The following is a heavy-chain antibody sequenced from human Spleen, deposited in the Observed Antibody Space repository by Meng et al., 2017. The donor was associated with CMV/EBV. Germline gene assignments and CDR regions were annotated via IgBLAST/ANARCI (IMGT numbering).Heavy chain of an antibody. D-gene: IGHD5-24*01. CDR3: ARGGGAYNYDIIDY. J-gene: IGHJ4*02. CDR1: GFTVSTNY. V-gene: IGHV3-53*01. CDR2: IYVGGNT. Sequence: GGSLRLSCAASGFTVSTNYMTWVRQAPGKGLEWVSVIYVGGNTYYADSLKGRFTISRDNAKNTLYLQMNSLRAEDTAVYYCARGGGAYNYDIIDYWGQGTLVTVSS.